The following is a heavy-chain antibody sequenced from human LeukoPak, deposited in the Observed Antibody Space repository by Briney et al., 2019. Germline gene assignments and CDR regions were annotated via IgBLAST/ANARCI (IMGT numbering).Heavy chain of an antibody. D-gene: IGHD3-10*01. CDR3: AREGRGGTFDI. CDR2: INPSGGST. V-gene: IGHV1-46*01. J-gene: IGHJ3*02. CDR1: GYTFTSYY. Sequence: ASVKVSCKASGYTFTSYYMHWVRQAPGQGLEWMGIINPSGGSTSYAQKFQGRVTMTRDTSTSTAYMELSSLRSEDTAVYYCAREGRGGTFDIWGQGTMVTVSS.